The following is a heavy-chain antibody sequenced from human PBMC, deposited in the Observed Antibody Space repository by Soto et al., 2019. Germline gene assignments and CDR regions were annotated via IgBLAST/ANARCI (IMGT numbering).Heavy chain of an antibody. Sequence: QLQLQESGPGLVKPSETLSLTCTVSGDSITSNSYFWAWIRQPPGKGLEWIGSIYYSGTTYYNPSRKSRVTISVDRSKNQFSLKLSSVTAAHTAVYYCARHFSVDYFDYWGQGALVTVSS. CDR2: IYYSGTT. V-gene: IGHV4-39*01. CDR3: ARHFSVDYFDY. CDR1: GDSITSNSYF. J-gene: IGHJ4*02.